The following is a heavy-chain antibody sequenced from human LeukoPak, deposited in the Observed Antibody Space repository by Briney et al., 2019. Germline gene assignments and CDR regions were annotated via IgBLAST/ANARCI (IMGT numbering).Heavy chain of an antibody. CDR3: AKDYIPGAIAVAGTVDY. D-gene: IGHD6-19*01. CDR1: GFTFSSYG. Sequence: GGSLRLSCAASGFTFSSYGMPWVRQAPGKGLEWVAFIRYDGSNKYYADSVKGRFTISRDNSKNTLYLQMNSLRAEDTAVYYCAKDYIPGAIAVAGTVDYWGQGTLVTVSS. V-gene: IGHV3-30*02. J-gene: IGHJ4*02. CDR2: IRYDGSNK.